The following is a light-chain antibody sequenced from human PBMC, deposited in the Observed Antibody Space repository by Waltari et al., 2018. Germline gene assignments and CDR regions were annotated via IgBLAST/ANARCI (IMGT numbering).Light chain of an antibody. Sequence: QSALTQPASVSGSPGQSITISCTGTSSDVGGYNYVSWYQQHPGKAPKLMIYDVSNRPSGVSDRFSGSQSANTASLTISGLQAEDEADYYCSSYTSSSALVLFGGGTKLTVL. CDR3: SSYTSSSALVL. CDR2: DVS. J-gene: IGLJ2*01. CDR1: SSDVGGYNY. V-gene: IGLV2-14*03.